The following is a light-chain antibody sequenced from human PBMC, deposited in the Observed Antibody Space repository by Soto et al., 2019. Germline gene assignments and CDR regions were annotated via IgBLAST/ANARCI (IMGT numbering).Light chain of an antibody. CDR1: QTVNAW. Sequence: DIQMTQSPSTLSASLGDRVTITCRASQTVNAWLAWYQHKPGKAPEPLIYDASTLESGVPARFSGSRSGTEFNLTSSSLQPDDVGTYYCQQYNTHSGTFGQGTKVEIK. V-gene: IGKV1-5*01. J-gene: IGKJ1*01. CDR2: DAS. CDR3: QQYNTHSGT.